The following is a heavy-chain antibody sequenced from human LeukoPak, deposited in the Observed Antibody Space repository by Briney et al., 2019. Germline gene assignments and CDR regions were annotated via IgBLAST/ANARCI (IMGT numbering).Heavy chain of an antibody. CDR1: GLTFSRYA. CDR3: AKVTSGWFGGFDY. Sequence: GGSLRLSCAVSGLTFSRYAMSWVRQAPGKGLEWVSAISESGSGTYYADSVKGRFTISRDNSKNTLYLQMNSLSTEDTAVYYCAKVTSGWFGGFDYWGQGTLVTVAS. V-gene: IGHV3-23*01. CDR2: ISESGSGT. J-gene: IGHJ4*02. D-gene: IGHD6-19*01.